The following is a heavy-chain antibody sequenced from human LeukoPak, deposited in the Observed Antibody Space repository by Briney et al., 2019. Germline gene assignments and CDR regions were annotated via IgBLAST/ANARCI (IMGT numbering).Heavy chain of an antibody. CDR2: ISSSGSTI. J-gene: IGHJ4*02. V-gene: IGHV3-48*03. CDR3: ARPEDSSGYPTCFDY. Sequence: GGSLRLSCAASGFTFSSYEMNWVRQAPGKGLEWVSYISSSGSTIYYADSVKGRFTISRDNAKNSLYLQMNSLRAEDTAVYYCARPEDSSGYPTCFDYWGQGTLVTFPS. D-gene: IGHD3-22*01. CDR1: GFTFSSYE.